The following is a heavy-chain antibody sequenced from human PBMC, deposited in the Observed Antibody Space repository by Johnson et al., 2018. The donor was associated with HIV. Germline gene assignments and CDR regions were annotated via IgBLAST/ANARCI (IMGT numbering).Heavy chain of an antibody. CDR1: GFTFSSYG. CDR3: AKDPSYIVATAMTDAFDI. D-gene: IGHD5-12*01. J-gene: IGHJ3*02. V-gene: IGHV3-30*02. Sequence: QMQLVESGGGVVQPGGSLRLSCAASGFTFSSYGMHWVRQAPGKGLEWVAFIRYDGSNKYYADSVEGRFTISSDNSKNTLYLQMNSLRAEDTAVYYCAKDPSYIVATAMTDAFDIWGQGTMVTVSS. CDR2: IRYDGSNK.